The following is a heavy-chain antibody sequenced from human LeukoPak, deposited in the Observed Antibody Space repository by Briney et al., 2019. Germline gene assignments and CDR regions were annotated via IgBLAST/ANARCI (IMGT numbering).Heavy chain of an antibody. CDR3: ARHRGYNYGYSDY. D-gene: IGHD5-18*01. J-gene: IGHJ4*02. Sequence: GESLKISCKGSGYSSTNYWIGWVRQMPGKGLEWMGITYPNDSDTRYSPSFQGLVTISADKSISTAYLQWSSLKASDTAMYYCARHRGYNYGYSDYWGQGTLVTVSS. CDR2: TYPNDSDT. CDR1: GYSSTNYW. V-gene: IGHV5-51*01.